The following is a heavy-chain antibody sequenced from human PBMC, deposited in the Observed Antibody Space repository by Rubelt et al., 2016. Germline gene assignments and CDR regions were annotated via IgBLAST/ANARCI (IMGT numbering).Heavy chain of an antibody. J-gene: IGHJ3*02. D-gene: IGHD1-26*01. CDR2: ISYDGSNK. V-gene: IGHV3-33*05. CDR3: ARDLVWELPPGGAFDI. Sequence: GLEWVAVISYDGSNKYYADSVKGRFTISRDNSKNTLYLQMNSLRAEDAAVYYCARDLVWELPPGGAFDIWGQGTMVTVSS.